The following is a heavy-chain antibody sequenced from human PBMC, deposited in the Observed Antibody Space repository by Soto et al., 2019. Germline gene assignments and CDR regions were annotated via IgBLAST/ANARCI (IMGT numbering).Heavy chain of an antibody. V-gene: IGHV4-34*01. CDR2: INHSGST. D-gene: IGHD3-3*01. J-gene: IGHJ5*02. CDR1: GGSFSGYY. CDR3: ARLAGSSGVAYNWFDP. Sequence: SETLSLTCAVYGGSFSGYYWSWIRQPPGKGLEWIGEINHSGSTNYNPSLKSRVTISVDTSKNQFSLKLSSVTAADTAVYYCARLAGSSGVAYNWFDPWGQGTLVTVSS.